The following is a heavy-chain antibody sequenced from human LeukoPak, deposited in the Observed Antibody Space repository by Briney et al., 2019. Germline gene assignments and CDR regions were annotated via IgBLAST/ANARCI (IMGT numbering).Heavy chain of an antibody. V-gene: IGHV1-2*02. D-gene: IGHD4-23*01. CDR1: GYTFTSYY. J-gene: IGHJ4*02. CDR3: ARPLLRTDYGGNSVDY. Sequence: GASVRVSCKASGYTFTSYYMHWVRQAPGQGLEWMGWINPNSGGTNYAQKFQGRVTMTRDTSISTAYMELSRLRSDDTAVYYCARPLLRTDYGGNSVDYWGQGTLVTVSS. CDR2: INPNSGGT.